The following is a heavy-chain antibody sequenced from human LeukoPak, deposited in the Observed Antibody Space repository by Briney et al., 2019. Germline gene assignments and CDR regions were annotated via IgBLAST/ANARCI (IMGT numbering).Heavy chain of an antibody. V-gene: IGHV4-4*07. Sequence: PSETLSLTCTVSGGSISSYYWSWIRQPAGKGLEWIGRTYTSGSTNYNPSLKSRVTISVDTSKNEFSLKLSSVTAADTAVYYCARDRFGELAAWFDPWGQGTLVTVSS. CDR1: GGSISSYY. CDR3: ARDRFGELAAWFDP. J-gene: IGHJ5*02. CDR2: TYTSGST. D-gene: IGHD3-10*01.